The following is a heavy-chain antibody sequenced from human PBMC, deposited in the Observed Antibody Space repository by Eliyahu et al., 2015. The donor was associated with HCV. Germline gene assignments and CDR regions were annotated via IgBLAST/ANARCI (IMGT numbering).Heavy chain of an antibody. D-gene: IGHD3-3*01. Sequence: EVQLVESGGGLIQPGGSLRLSCAASGFTVSSNYMSWVRQAPGKGLEWVSVIYSGGSTYYADSVKGRFTISRDNSKNTLYLQMNSLRAEDTAVYYCASTVYDFWSGIDYWGQGTLVTVSS. CDR3: ASTVYDFWSGIDY. J-gene: IGHJ4*02. CDR2: IYSGGST. CDR1: GFTVSSNY. V-gene: IGHV3-53*01.